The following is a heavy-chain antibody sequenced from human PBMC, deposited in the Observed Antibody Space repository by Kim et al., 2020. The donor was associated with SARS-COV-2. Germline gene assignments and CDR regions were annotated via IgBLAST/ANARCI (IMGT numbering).Heavy chain of an antibody. CDR2: ISWNSGSI. Sequence: GGSLRLSCAASGFTFDDYSMHWVRQAPGKGLEWVSGISWNSGSIGSADSVKGRSIIFRDNAKNSLYLQMNILRAEDTAYYYCAKDRDIAAAGNHFDYSS. D-gene: IGHD6-13*01. J-gene: IGHJ4*01. CDR1: GFTFDDYS. CDR3: AKDRDIAAAGNHFDY. V-gene: IGHV3-9*01.